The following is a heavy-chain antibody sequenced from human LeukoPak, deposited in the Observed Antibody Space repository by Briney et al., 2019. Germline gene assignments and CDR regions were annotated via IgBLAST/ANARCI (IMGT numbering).Heavy chain of an antibody. V-gene: IGHV4-34*01. J-gene: IGHJ6*02. CDR3: ARMQPVRYYYYGMDV. Sequence: SETLSLTCAVYGGSFSGYYWSWIRQPPGKGLEWIGEINLSGSTNYNPSLKSRVTISVDTSKNQFSLKLSSVTAADTAAYYCARMQPVRYYYYGMDVWGQGTTVTVSS. CDR2: INLSGST. CDR1: GGSFSGYY. D-gene: IGHD6-6*01.